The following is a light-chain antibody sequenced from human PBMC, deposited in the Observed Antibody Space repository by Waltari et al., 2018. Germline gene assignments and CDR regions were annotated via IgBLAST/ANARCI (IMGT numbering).Light chain of an antibody. V-gene: IGKV3-15*01. CDR2: GAT. J-gene: IGKJ5*01. CDR3: QQYDSWPRT. CDR1: HSVGTS. Sequence: EVVMTQSPATLSLSPGEGATLSCRASHSVGTSLAWYPQKPGRAPTFLIYGATTRTTGVPARFSGSGSGTEFTLTISSLRSEDFAIYYCQQYDSWPRTFGQGTRLEIK.